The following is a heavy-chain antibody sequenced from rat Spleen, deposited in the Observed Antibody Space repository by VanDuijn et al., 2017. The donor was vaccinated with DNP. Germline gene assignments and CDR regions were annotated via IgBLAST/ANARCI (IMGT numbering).Heavy chain of an antibody. J-gene: IGHJ4*01. Sequence: EVQLQESGPGLVKPSQSLSLTCSVTGYSITSNYWGWIRKFPGNEMEWMGYISYSGTTGYNPSLKSRISITRDTSKRQFFLQLNSVTTEDTATYYCARFGSYYYVMDAWGQGASVTVSS. CDR3: ARFGSYYYVMDA. V-gene: IGHV3-1*01. D-gene: IGHD1-12*02. CDR2: ISYSGTT. CDR1: GYSITSNY.